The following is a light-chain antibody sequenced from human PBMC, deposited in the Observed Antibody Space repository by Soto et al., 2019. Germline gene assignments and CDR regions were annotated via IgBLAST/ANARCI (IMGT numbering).Light chain of an antibody. CDR1: SSDVGGYTY. CDR3: SSYTSSSTVV. V-gene: IGLV2-14*01. Sequence: QSALTQPASVSGSPGQSITISCTGTSSDVGGYTYVSWYQQHPGKAPKLMIYEVSNRPSGVSNRFSGSKSGNTASLTISGVQAEDEADYYCSSYTSSSTVVFGEGTKLTVL. CDR2: EVS. J-gene: IGLJ2*01.